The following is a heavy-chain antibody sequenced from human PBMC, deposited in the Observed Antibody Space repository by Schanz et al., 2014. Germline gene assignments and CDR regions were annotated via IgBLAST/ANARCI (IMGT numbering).Heavy chain of an antibody. CDR1: GFSFDKYG. CDR2: ISRSSSTI. CDR3: ATETYSSSWCFDY. V-gene: IGHV3-48*02. D-gene: IGHD6-13*01. J-gene: IGHJ4*02. Sequence: VQLVESGGGVVQPGRSLRLSCAASGFSFDKYGMHWVRQAPGKGLEWVSYISRSSSTIYYTDSVKGRFTISRDNAKNSVFLQMNGLRDEDTAVYYCATETYSSSWCFDYWGQGTLVTVSS.